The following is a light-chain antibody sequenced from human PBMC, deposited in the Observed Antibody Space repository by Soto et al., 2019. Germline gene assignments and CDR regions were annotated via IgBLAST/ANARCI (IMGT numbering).Light chain of an antibody. CDR1: QSVFSRFRNKNY. Sequence: DRVMTHSTGSLTRSLVESASINFTSNQSVFSRFRNKNYLGWFQQKPGQPPRLLIYWASTRESGVSDRFSGSGSGTDFTLYIYSLRAEDVAVYHCKQYPATPTWTCGQGTKVDIK. CDR3: KQYPATPTWT. V-gene: IGKV4-1*01. CDR2: WAS. J-gene: IGKJ1*01.